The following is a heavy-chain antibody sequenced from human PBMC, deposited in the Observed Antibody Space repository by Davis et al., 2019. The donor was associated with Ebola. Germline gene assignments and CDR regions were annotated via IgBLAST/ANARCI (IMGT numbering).Heavy chain of an antibody. CDR2: INPHNGNT. CDR1: GYTFTNYG. D-gene: IGHD6-13*01. CDR3: ARGLSVIAQQLVLGNYYGMDV. V-gene: IGHV1-18*04. Sequence: AASVKVSCKASGYTFTNYGITWVRQAPGQGLEWMGWINPHNGNTNYAQNVQGRVIMTSDTATTTAYMEVGSLRSDDTAVYYCARGLSVIAQQLVLGNYYGMDVWGKGTTVTVSS. J-gene: IGHJ6*04.